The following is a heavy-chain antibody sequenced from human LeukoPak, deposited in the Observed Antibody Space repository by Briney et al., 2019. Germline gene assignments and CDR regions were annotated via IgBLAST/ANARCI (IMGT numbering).Heavy chain of an antibody. J-gene: IGHJ4*02. D-gene: IGHD1-26*01. CDR1: GFTFSSYA. CDR3: AKVWAPSGSYYFDY. V-gene: IGHV3-23*01. Sequence: GGSLRLSCAASGFTFSSYAMSWVRQAPGKVLEWVSAISGSGGSTYYADSVKGRFTISRDNSKNTLYLQMNSLRAEDTAVYYCAKVWAPSGSYYFDYWGQGTLVTVSS. CDR2: ISGSGGST.